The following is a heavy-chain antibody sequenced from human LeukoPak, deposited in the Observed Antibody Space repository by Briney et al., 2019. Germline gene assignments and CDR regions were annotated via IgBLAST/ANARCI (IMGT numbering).Heavy chain of an antibody. CDR2: ISSSGSTI. D-gene: IGHD3-22*01. V-gene: IGHV3-11*04. J-gene: IGHJ5*02. CDR3: ARDRGGYYYDSSGYEEGIWFDP. CDR1: GFTFSDYY. Sequence: GGSLRLSGAASGFTFSDYYMSWIRQAPGKGLEWVSYISSSGSTIYYADSVKGRFTISRDNAKNSLYLQMNSLRAEDTAVYYCARDRGGYYYDSSGYEEGIWFDPWGQGTLVTVSS.